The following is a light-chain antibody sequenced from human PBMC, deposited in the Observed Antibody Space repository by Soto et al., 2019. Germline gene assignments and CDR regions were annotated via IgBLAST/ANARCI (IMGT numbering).Light chain of an antibody. V-gene: IGKV2-28*01. CDR3: MQALPAPT. CDR1: QSLLHSNGYNY. Sequence: DIVMTQSPLSLPVTPGEPASISCRSSQSLLHSNGYNYLDWYLQKPGQSPQLLIYLGSNRASGVPDRFSGSGSGTDFRLEISRVEAEDVGVYYCMQALPAPTFGQGTRLEIK. CDR2: LGS. J-gene: IGKJ5*01.